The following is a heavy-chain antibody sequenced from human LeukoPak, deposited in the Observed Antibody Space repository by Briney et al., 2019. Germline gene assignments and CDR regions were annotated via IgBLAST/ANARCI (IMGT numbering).Heavy chain of an antibody. CDR3: ARSLMGGIHGIDC. CDR2: IATAGDT. Sequence: PGGSLRLSCAASGFALITYDMHWVRQVPGKGLEWVSAIATAGDTYYAGSVKGRFTISRESAKNSLFLQMNSLRVGDTAVCYCARSLMGGIHGIDCWGQGTLVTVSS. J-gene: IGHJ4*02. V-gene: IGHV3-13*01. D-gene: IGHD3-16*01. CDR1: GFALITYD.